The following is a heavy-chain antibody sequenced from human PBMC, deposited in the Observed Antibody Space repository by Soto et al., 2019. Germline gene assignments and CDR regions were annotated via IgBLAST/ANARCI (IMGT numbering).Heavy chain of an antibody. D-gene: IGHD2-2*02. CDR2: INHSGST. V-gene: IGHV4-34*01. J-gene: IGHJ4*02. CDR1: GGSFSGYY. Sequence: SEILSLTCAVYGGSFSGYYWSWIRQPPGKGLEWIGEINHSGSTNYNPSLKSRVTISVDTSKNQFSLKLSSVTAADQAVYYCARVGLYCSSTSCYIGFYARPFDYWGQGTMVTVS. CDR3: ARVGLYCSSTSCYIGFYARPFDY.